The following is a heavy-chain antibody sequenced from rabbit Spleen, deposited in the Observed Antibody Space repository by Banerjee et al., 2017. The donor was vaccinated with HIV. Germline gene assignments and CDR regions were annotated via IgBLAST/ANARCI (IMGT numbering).Heavy chain of an antibody. CDR3: ARDPAYSSGSGSAIPYL. Sequence: QEQLVESGGGLVQPGGSLKISCKASGFDFSRYGVSWVRQAPGKGLEWIGYIDLVFGSTYYATWVNGRFTISSHNAQNTLYLQLNSLTAADTATYFCARDPAYSSGSGSAIPYLWGPGTLVTVS. J-gene: IGHJ4*01. V-gene: IGHV1S47*01. CDR1: GFDFSRYG. D-gene: IGHD1-1*01. CDR2: IDLVFGST.